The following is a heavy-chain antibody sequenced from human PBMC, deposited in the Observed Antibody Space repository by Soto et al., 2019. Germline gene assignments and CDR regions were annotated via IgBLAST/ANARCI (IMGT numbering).Heavy chain of an antibody. Sequence: PGESLKISCKGSGYSFTSYWISWVRQMPGKGLEWMGRIDPSDSYTNYSPSFQGHVTISADKSISTAYLQWSSLKASDTAMYYCATQYYYGSGSYYNPIPSDYWGQGTLVTVSS. CDR1: GYSFTSYW. J-gene: IGHJ4*02. D-gene: IGHD3-10*01. CDR3: ATQYYYGSGSYYNPIPSDY. V-gene: IGHV5-10-1*01. CDR2: IDPSDSYT.